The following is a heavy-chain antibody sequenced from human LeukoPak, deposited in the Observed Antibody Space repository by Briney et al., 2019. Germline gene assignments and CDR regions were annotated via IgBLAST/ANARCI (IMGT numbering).Heavy chain of an antibody. V-gene: IGHV4-59*01. D-gene: IGHD3-16*01. Sequence: SETLSLTCTVSGGSISSYYWSWIRQPPGKGLEWIGYIYYSGSTNYNPSLKSRVTISVDTSKNQFSLKLSSVTAADTAVYYCARASGRWGFDYWGQGTLVTVSS. CDR3: ARASGRWGFDY. J-gene: IGHJ4*02. CDR2: IYYSGST. CDR1: GGSISSYY.